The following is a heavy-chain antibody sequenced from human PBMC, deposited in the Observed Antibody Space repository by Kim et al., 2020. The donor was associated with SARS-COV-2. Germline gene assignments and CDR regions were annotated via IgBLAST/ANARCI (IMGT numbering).Heavy chain of an antibody. J-gene: IGHJ6*02. Sequence: SVKVSCKASGGTFSSYAISWVRQAPGQGLEWMGRIIPILGIANYAQKFQGRVTITADKSTSTAYMELSSLRSEDTAVYYCARDEIEEGFWSGLGYYYYGMDVWGQGTTVTVSS. V-gene: IGHV1-69*04. CDR3: ARDEIEEGFWSGLGYYYYGMDV. CDR2: IIPILGIA. D-gene: IGHD3-3*01. CDR1: GGTFSSYA.